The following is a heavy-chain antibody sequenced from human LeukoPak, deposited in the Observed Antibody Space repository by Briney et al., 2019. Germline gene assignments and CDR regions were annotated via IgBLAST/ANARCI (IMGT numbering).Heavy chain of an antibody. CDR2: LSHSGSS. J-gene: IGHJ3*02. Sequence: SETLSLTCTVSGGSVSSYYWSWIRRPPGRGLEWIAYLSHSGSSDSNTSLTSRVTTLVDTSKNQFSLKLTSVTAADTAVYYCARARYANAWYAFDIWGMGQWSPSLQ. V-gene: IGHV4-59*02. D-gene: IGHD2-2*01. CDR1: GGSVSSYY. CDR3: ARARYANAWYAFDI.